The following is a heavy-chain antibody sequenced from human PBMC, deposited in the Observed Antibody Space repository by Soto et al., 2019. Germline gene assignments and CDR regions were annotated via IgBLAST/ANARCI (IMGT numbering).Heavy chain of an antibody. D-gene: IGHD3-3*01. CDR1: GFTFSSYG. CDR3: AKDRLGVVIIPVLGKGWTPPDY. CDR2: ISYDGSNK. J-gene: IGHJ4*02. V-gene: IGHV3-30*18. Sequence: GGSLRLSCAASGFTFSSYGMHWVRQAPGKGLEWVAVISYDGSNKYYADSVKGRFTISRDNSKNTLYLQMNSLRAEDTAVYYCAKDRLGVVIIPVLGKGWTPPDYWGQGTLVTVSS.